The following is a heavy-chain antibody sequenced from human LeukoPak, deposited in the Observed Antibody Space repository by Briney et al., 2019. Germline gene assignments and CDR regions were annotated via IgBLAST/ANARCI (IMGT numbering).Heavy chain of an antibody. V-gene: IGHV4-39*01. D-gene: IGHD3-9*01. CDR3: ARRHYDVLTDHFDF. CDR1: GGSISGYY. Sequence: PSETLSLTCTVSGGSISGYYWGWIRQPPGKGLEWIGNIYYGGSTYYNPSLKSRVTMSVDTSKNQFSLKLNSVTAADTAVYFCARRHYDVLTDHFDFWGQGTLVTVSS. CDR2: IYYGGST. J-gene: IGHJ4*02.